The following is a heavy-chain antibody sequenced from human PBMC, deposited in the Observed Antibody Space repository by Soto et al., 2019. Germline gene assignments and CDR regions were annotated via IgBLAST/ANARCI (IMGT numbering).Heavy chain of an antibody. J-gene: IGHJ4*02. CDR3: ARERIAAAGTFDY. CDR1: GGTFSSYT. Sequence: QVQLVQSGAEVKKPGSSVKVSCKASGGTFSSYTISWVRQAPGQGLEWRGRIIPILGIANYAQKFQGRVTITADKSTSTAYMELSSLRSEDTAVYYCARERIAAAGTFDYWGQGTLVTVSS. CDR2: IIPILGIA. V-gene: IGHV1-69*08. D-gene: IGHD6-13*01.